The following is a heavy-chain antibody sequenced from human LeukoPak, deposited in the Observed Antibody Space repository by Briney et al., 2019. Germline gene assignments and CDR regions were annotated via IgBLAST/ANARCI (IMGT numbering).Heavy chain of an antibody. CDR1: GGSISSGSYY. CDR3: ARVRYYYDSSGYAYYMDV. J-gene: IGHJ6*03. Sequence: SETLSLICTVSGGSISSGSYYWSWIRQPAGKGLEWIGRIYTSGSTNYNPSLKSRVTISVDTSKNQFSLKLSSVTAADTAVYYCARVRYYYDSSGYAYYMDVWGKGTTVTVSS. CDR2: IYTSGST. D-gene: IGHD3-22*01. V-gene: IGHV4-61*02.